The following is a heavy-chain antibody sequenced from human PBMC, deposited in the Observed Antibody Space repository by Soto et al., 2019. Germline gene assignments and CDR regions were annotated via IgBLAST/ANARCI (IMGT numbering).Heavy chain of an antibody. CDR1: GFTFSSYG. D-gene: IGHD1-26*01. CDR2: ISYDGSNK. J-gene: IGHJ5*02. V-gene: IGHV3-30*18. CDR3: AKDHGIVGATRGNWFDP. Sequence: GGSLRLSCAASGFTFSSYGMHWVRQAPGKGLEWVAVISYDGSNKYYADSVKGRFTISRDNSKNTLYLQMNSLRAEDTAVYYCAKDHGIVGATRGNWFDPGGQGTLVTVSS.